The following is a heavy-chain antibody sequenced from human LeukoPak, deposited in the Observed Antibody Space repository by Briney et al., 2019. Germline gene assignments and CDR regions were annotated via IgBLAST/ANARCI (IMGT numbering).Heavy chain of an antibody. CDR3: ARGPYRTPYYYYGMDV. J-gene: IGHJ6*02. CDR1: GGTFSSYA. V-gene: IGHV1-69*04. Sequence: ASVKVSCKAPGGTFSSYAISWVRQAPGQGLEWMGRIIPILGIANYAQKFEGRVTITADKSTSTAYMELSSLRSEDTAVYYCARGPYRTPYYYYGMDVWGQGTTVTVSS. D-gene: IGHD1-14*01. CDR2: IIPILGIA.